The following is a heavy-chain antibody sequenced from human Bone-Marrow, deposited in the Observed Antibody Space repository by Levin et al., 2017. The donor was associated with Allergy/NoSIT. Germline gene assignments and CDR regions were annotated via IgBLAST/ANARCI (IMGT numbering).Heavy chain of an antibody. D-gene: IGHD4-23*01. Sequence: GESLKISCAASGFTFSSYGMHWVRQAPGKGLEWVAVISYDGSNKYYADSVKGRFTISRDNSKNTLYLQMNSLRAEDTAVYYCAKDLNTTVVTPRLGYYGMDVWGQGTTVTVSS. J-gene: IGHJ6*02. CDR3: AKDLNTTVVTPRLGYYGMDV. CDR1: GFTFSSYG. V-gene: IGHV3-30*18. CDR2: ISYDGSNK.